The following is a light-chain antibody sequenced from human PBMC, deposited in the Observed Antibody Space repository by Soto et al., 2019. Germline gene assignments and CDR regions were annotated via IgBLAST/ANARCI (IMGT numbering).Light chain of an antibody. Sequence: QSVLTQPRSVSGSPGQSVTISCTGTSSDVGGYNYVSWYQQHPGKAPKLMVYDVSKRPSGVTDRFSGSKSGNTASLTISGLQAEDEADYYCCSYEGSYIGGFGTGTKVTVL. CDR1: SSDVGGYNY. CDR2: DVS. CDR3: CSYEGSYIGG. V-gene: IGLV2-11*01. J-gene: IGLJ1*01.